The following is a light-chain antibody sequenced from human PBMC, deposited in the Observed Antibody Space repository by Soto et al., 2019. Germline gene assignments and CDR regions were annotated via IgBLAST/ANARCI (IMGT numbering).Light chain of an antibody. CDR1: SSDVGGYNY. J-gene: IGLJ2*01. V-gene: IGLV2-14*03. CDR3: SSYMSCSIPVV. Sequence: QSALTQPASVSGSPGQSITISCTGTSSDVGGYNYVSWYQHHPGKAPKLMIYDVTNRPSGVSKRFSGSKSGNTASLTISGLQAEDEADYYCSSYMSCSIPVVFGGGTKLTVL. CDR2: DVT.